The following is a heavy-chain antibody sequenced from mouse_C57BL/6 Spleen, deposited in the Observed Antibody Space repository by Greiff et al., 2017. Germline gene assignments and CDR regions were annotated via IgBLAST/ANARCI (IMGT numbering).Heavy chain of an antibody. J-gene: IGHJ2*01. V-gene: IGHV1-64*01. Sequence: QVQLQQPGAELVKPGASVKLSCKASGYTFTSYWMHWVKQRPGQGLEWIGMIHPNSGSTNYNEKFKSKDTLTVDKSSSTAYMQLSSLTSEDSAVYYCAREIYYDYDYWGQGTTLTVSS. D-gene: IGHD2-4*01. CDR2: IHPNSGST. CDR3: AREIYYDYDY. CDR1: GYTFTSYW.